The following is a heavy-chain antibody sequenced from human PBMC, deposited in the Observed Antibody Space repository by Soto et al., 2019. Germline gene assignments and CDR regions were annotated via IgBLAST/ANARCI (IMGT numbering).Heavy chain of an antibody. Sequence: XGSLRFSCLASGFTFSDFAMTWVRHVPGRGLEWVASLDGAGGSTYYAESVRGRFSISRDNSQNTLFLQMKRLTVDDTAIYYCAAPRDEYGSGVSWFTYGMDIWGQGTTVTVSS. CDR2: LDGAGGST. CDR3: AAPRDEYGSGVSWFTYGMDI. CDR1: GFTFSDFA. D-gene: IGHD3-10*01. V-gene: IGHV3-23*01. J-gene: IGHJ6*02.